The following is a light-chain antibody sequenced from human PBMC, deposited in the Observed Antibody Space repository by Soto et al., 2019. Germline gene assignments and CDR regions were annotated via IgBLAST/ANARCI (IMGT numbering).Light chain of an antibody. CDR3: SSYTTNITPVV. CDR2: EVT. Sequence: QSVLTQPASVSGSPGQSITISCTGTSGDIGGYNYVSWYQQHPGKAPKLLISEVTNRPSGVSNRFSGSKSGNTASLTISGLQAEDEADYYRSSYTTNITPVVFGGGTKLTVL. CDR1: SGDIGGYNY. V-gene: IGLV2-14*01. J-gene: IGLJ2*01.